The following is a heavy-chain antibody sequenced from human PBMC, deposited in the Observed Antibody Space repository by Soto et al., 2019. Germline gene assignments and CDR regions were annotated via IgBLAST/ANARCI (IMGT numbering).Heavy chain of an antibody. Sequence: GGYLRLSCAASAFTFRSYWMHWVRQAPGQGLMWVSRINSDGSSTSYADSVKGRFTNTRDNAKSTLYLQRNRRRAEDTAVYYCARGTKRWLHSEAFEIWGQGTMVTVSS. CDR2: INSDGSST. J-gene: IGHJ3*02. CDR1: AFTFRSYW. CDR3: ARGTKRWLHSEAFEI. V-gene: IGHV3-74*01. D-gene: IGHD5-12*01.